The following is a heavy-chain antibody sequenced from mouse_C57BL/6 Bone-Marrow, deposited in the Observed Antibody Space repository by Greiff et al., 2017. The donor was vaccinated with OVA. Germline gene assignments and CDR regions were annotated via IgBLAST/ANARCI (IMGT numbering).Heavy chain of an antibody. CDR3: ARDYGYDVSYWYFDV. CDR2: IYPGSGNT. CDR1: GYSFTSYY. D-gene: IGHD2-2*01. Sequence: QVQLQQSGPELVKPGASVKISCKASGYSFTSYYIHWVKQRPGQGLEWIGWIYPGSGNTKYNEKFKGKATLTADTYSSTAYMQLSSLTSEDSAVYYGARDYGYDVSYWYFDVWGTGTTVTVSS. J-gene: IGHJ1*03. V-gene: IGHV1-66*01.